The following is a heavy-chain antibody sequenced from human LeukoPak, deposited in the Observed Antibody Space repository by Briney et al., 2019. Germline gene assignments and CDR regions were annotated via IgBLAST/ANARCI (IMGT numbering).Heavy chain of an antibody. V-gene: IGHV4-59*01. CDR3: AKTGSLFGRFLDH. Sequence: SETLSLTCSVFADSMNNYYWTWIRQPPGKGLEWVGNMHPGGTTKFHPSLEGRVTMSIDTSNKQFSLRLRSVTAADTATYYCAKTGSLFGRFLDHWGPGALVIVSS. CDR2: MHPGGTT. D-gene: IGHD3-10*02. CDR1: ADSMNNYY. J-gene: IGHJ4*02.